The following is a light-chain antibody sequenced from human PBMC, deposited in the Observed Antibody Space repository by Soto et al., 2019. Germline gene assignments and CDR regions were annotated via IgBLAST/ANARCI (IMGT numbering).Light chain of an antibody. V-gene: IGKV3-20*01. CDR2: GAS. CDR1: QGVNSVY. CDR3: QQYDSSPRT. Sequence: EIVLTQCPGTLSSSPGERATLSCRATQGVNSVYLAWYQQKPAQAPRLLIYGASTRATGIPDCFSGSGSGTDFTLTISRLDPEDFAVYVCQQYDSSPRTFGRAPMVDIK. J-gene: IGKJ1*01.